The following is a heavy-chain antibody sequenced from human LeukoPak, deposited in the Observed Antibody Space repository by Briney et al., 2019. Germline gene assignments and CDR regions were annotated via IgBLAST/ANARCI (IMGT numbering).Heavy chain of an antibody. CDR3: AREGSGTYYFDY. J-gene: IGHJ4*02. D-gene: IGHD3-10*01. Sequence: GGSLRLSCAASGFTFSSYSMNWVRQAPGKGLEWVSSISCSSSYIYYADSVKGRFTISRDNAKNSLYLQMNSLRAEDTAVYYCAREGSGTYYFDYWGQGTLVTVSS. CDR2: ISCSSSYI. V-gene: IGHV3-21*01. CDR1: GFTFSSYS.